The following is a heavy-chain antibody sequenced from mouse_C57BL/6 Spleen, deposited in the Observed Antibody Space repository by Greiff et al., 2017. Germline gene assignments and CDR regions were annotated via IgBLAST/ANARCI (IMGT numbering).Heavy chain of an antibody. CDR1: GYTFTDYN. CDR2: INPDNGGT. Sequence: VQLQQSGAELVKPGASVKISCTASGYTFTDYNMHWVKQRPGQSLEWIGGINPDNGGTDYTPKFKGKATLTADKSSSTAYLELRSLTSEDTAVYYCARHAEVDDTDCYFDVWGTGTSVTVSS. D-gene: IGHD1-1*01. J-gene: IGHJ1*03. V-gene: IGHV1-18*01. CDR3: ARHAEVDDTDCYFDV.